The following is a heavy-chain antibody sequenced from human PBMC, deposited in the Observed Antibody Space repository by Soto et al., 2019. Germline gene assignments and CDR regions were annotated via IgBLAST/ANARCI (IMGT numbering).Heavy chain of an antibody. Sequence: ASVKVSCKASGGTFSSYTISWVRQAPGQGLEWMGRIIPILGIANYAQKFQGRVTMTADKSTNTAYMELSSLRSEDTAVYYCATDPEAAAAGYWSQGTLVTVSS. CDR2: IIPILGIA. D-gene: IGHD6-13*01. V-gene: IGHV1-69*04. CDR3: ATDPEAAAAGY. J-gene: IGHJ4*02. CDR1: GGTFSSYT.